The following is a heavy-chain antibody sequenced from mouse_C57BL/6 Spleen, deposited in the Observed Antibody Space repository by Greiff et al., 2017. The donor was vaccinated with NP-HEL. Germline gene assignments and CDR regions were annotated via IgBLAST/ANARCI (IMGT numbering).Heavy chain of an antibody. J-gene: IGHJ2*01. CDR1: GYTFTDYE. CDR3: TDLLLRYDY. V-gene: IGHV1-15*01. Sequence: QVQLKQSGAELVRPGASVTLSCKASGYTFTDYEMHWVKQTPVHGLEWIGAIDPETGGTAYNQKFKGKAILTADKSSSTAYMELRSLTSEDSAVYYCTDLLLRYDYWGQGTTLTVSS. D-gene: IGHD1-1*01. CDR2: IDPETGGT.